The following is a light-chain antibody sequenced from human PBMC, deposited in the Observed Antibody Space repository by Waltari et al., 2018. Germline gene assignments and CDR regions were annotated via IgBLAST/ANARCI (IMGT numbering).Light chain of an antibody. J-gene: IGKJ1*01. CDR1: QRISSY. CDR3: QQTYSNFRT. CDR2: AAS. V-gene: IGKV1-39*01. Sequence: DIQMTQSPSSLSASVGDSVTIACRASQRISSYLNWYQQKPGQAPKLLIYAASSLESGVPSRFSCSGFATDFTLTINSLQPEDFAVYYCQQTYSNFRTFGQGTKVDVK.